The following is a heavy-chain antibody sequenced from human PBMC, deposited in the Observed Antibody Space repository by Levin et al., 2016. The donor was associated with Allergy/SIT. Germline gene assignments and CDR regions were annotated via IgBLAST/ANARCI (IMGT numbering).Heavy chain of an antibody. CDR1: GGSISSYY. D-gene: IGHD3-10*01. CDR2: IYYSGST. J-gene: IGHJ6*02. V-gene: IGHV4-59*12. CDR3: ARDLRRMVRGVTYYYYGMDV. Sequence: SETLSLTCTVSGGSISSYYWSWIRQPPGKELEWIGYIYYSGSTNYNPSLKSRVTISVDTSKNQFSLKLSSVTAADTAVYYCARDLRRMVRGVTYYYYGMDVWGQGTTVTVSS.